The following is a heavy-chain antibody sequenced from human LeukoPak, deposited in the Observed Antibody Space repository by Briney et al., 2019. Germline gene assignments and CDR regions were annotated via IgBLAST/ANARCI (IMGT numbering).Heavy chain of an antibody. CDR1: GGSISSSNW. V-gene: IGHV4-4*02. CDR3: ARESKDAFDI. Sequence: SETLSLTCAVSGGSISSSNWWSWVRQPPGKGPEWIGEIYHSGSTNYNPSLKSRVTISVDTSKNQFSLKLSSVTAADTAVYYCARESKDAFDIWGQGTMVTVSS. J-gene: IGHJ3*02. CDR2: IYHSGST.